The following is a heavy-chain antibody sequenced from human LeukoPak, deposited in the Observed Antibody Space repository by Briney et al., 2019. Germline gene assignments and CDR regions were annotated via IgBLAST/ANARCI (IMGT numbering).Heavy chain of an antibody. J-gene: IGHJ4*02. D-gene: IGHD2-21*01. CDR2: INAGNGHT. Sequence: ASVKVSCKASGYTFSNYAIHWVCQAPGQRFEWMGWINAGNGHTKYSQNFQGRVTITRDSSASTVYMELSSLTSEDTAVYYCARGIWSARTVDYYLDSWGQGTLVTVSS. V-gene: IGHV1-3*01. CDR3: ARGIWSARTVDYYLDS. CDR1: GYTFSNYA.